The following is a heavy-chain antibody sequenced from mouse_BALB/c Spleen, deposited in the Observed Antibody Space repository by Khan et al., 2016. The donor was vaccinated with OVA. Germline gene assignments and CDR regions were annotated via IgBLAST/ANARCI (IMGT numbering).Heavy chain of an antibody. V-gene: IGHV3-2*02. D-gene: IGHD3-3*01. Sequence: VQLKESGPGLVKPSQSLSLTCTVTGYSITSDYAWNWIRQFPGSNLEWMGYISYSGTTDYHPSLKSRISINRDTSKNQFFLQLHSVTTEDTATYYCASGLGQGIDYWGQGTLVTVSA. CDR2: ISYSGTT. CDR1: GYSITSDYA. J-gene: IGHJ3*01. CDR3: ASGLGQGIDY.